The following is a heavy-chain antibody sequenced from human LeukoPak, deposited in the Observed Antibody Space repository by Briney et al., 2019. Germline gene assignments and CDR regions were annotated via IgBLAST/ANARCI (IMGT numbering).Heavy chain of an antibody. J-gene: IGHJ3*02. CDR2: ISSSSSSYI. CDR1: GFTFSSYS. Sequence: PGGSLRLSCAASGFTFSSYSMNWVRQAPGKGLEWVSSISSSSSSYIYYADSVKGRFTISRDNAKNSLYLQMNSLRAEDTAVYYCARDIGGKDAFDIWGQGTMVTVSS. CDR3: ARDIGGKDAFDI. D-gene: IGHD1-26*01. V-gene: IGHV3-21*01.